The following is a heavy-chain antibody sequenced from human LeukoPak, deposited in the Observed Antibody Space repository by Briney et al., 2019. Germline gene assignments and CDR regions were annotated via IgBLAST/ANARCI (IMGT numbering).Heavy chain of an antibody. CDR1: GFTFSGYG. CDR3: ARVGYYDSSGL. CDR2: ISSSSSYI. J-gene: IGHJ4*02. V-gene: IGHV3-21*01. D-gene: IGHD3-22*01. Sequence: PGGSLRLSCAVSGFTFSGYGMSWVRQAPGKGLEWVSSISSSSSYIYYADSVKGRFTISRDNAKNSLYLQMNSLRAEDTAVYYCARVGYYDSSGLWGQGTLVTVSS.